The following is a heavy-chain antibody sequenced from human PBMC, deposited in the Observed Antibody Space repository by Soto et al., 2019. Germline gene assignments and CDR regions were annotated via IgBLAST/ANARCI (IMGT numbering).Heavy chain of an antibody. CDR1: GFTFSNAW. V-gene: IGHV3-15*07. CDR2: IKSKTDGGTT. J-gene: IGHJ6*02. CDR3: TTAGVWGSYLQNYYYYYGLDV. Sequence: GGSLRLSCAASGFTFSNAWMNWVRQAPGKGLEWVGRIKSKTDGGTTDYAAPVKGRFTISRDDSKNTLYLQMNSLKTEDTAVYYCTTAGVWGSYLQNYYYYYGLDVWGQGTTVTVSS. D-gene: IGHD3-16*02.